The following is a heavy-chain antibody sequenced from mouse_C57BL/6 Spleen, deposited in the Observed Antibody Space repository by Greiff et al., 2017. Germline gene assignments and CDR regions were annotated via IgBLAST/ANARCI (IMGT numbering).Heavy chain of an antibody. CDR3: ARGVITTVGAGDFDYVDY. V-gene: IGHV5-9*01. Sequence: EVQLVESGGGLVKPGASLKLSCAASGFTFSSYTISWVRQTPETRLEWVATLSGGGGNTYYPDRVKGRFTISIDTAKNTLYLQMSSLRSEDTAWYYCARGVITTVGAGDFDYVDYWGQGTTLTGSA. D-gene: IGHD1-1*01. CDR1: GFTFSSYT. CDR2: LSGGGGNT. J-gene: IGHJ2*01.